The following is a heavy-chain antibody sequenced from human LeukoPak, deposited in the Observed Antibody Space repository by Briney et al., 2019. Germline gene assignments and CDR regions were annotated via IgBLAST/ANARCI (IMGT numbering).Heavy chain of an antibody. V-gene: IGHV3-53*01. Sequence: GGSLRLSCAASGFTVSSNYMSWVRQAPGKGLECGSVIYSGGSTYYADSVKGRFTISRDNSKNTLYLQMNSLRAEDMAVYYCARVVAAAGPRASDYWGQGTLVTVSS. D-gene: IGHD6-13*01. CDR1: GFTVSSNY. CDR2: IYSGGST. CDR3: ARVVAAAGPRASDY. J-gene: IGHJ4*02.